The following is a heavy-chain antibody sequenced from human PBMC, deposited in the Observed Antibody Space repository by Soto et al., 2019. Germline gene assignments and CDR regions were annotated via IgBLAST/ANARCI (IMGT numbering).Heavy chain of an antibody. V-gene: IGHV4-34*01. CDR3: ARGSSRWDY. J-gene: IGHJ4*02. D-gene: IGHD6-13*01. CDR1: GGSFSGYY. Sequence: SETLSLTCAVYGGSFSGYYWSWIRQPPGKGLEWIGEINNGGSSNYNPSLKSRGSMSVGTSNNQFSLKLTSVTAADTAMYYCARGSSRWDYWGQGTLVTGSA. CDR2: INNGGSS.